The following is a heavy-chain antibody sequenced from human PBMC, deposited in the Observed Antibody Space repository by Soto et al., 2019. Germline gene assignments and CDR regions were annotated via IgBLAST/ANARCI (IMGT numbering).Heavy chain of an antibody. D-gene: IGHD6-13*01. CDR3: ARYIAAAGTDYFDY. CDR2: IFHSGST. Sequence: QVQLQESGPGLVKPSGPLSLTCAVSSGSISSSNWWSWVRQPPGKGLAWIGEIFHSGSTNYNPSLQSRVTIAVDKSKDQFSLKLSSETAADTAVYYCARYIAAAGTDYFDYWGQGTLVTVSS. V-gene: IGHV4-4*02. J-gene: IGHJ4*02. CDR1: SGSISSSNW.